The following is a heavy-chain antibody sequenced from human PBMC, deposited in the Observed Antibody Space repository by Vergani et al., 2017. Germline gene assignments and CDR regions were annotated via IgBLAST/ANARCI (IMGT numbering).Heavy chain of an antibody. J-gene: IGHJ4*02. CDR3: AKESSQLWLKGYFDY. CDR2: INTNTGNP. V-gene: IGHV7-4-1*02. D-gene: IGHD5-18*01. CDR1: GYTFTSYA. Sequence: QVQLVQSGSELKKPGASVKVSCKASGYTFTSYAMNWVRQAPGQGLEWMGWINTNTGNPTYAQGFTGRFVFSLDTSVSTAYLQMNSLRAEDTAVYYCAKESSQLWLKGYFDYWGQGTLVTVSS.